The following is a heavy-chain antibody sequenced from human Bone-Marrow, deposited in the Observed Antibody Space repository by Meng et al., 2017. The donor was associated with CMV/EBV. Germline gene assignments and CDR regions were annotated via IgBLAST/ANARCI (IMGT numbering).Heavy chain of an antibody. CDR1: GFTFSSYE. CDR2: ISSSGSTI. V-gene: IGHV3-48*03. J-gene: IGHJ4*02. D-gene: IGHD3-22*01. Sequence: GGSLRLSCAASGFTFSSYEMNWVRQAPGKGLEWVSYISSSGSTIYYADSVKGRFTISRDNAKNSLYLQMNSLRAEDTAVYYCAKSGTYYYDSSGYLFDYWGQGTLVTVSS. CDR3: AKSGTYYYDSSGYLFDY.